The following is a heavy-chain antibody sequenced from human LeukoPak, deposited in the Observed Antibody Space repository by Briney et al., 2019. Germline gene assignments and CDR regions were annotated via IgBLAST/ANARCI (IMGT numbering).Heavy chain of an antibody. Sequence: GASVTVSCKASAYTFTSYYMHWVRQAPGQGLEWMGLINPSGGSTSYAQKFQGRVTMTRDISTSTVYMELSRLRSEDTAVYYCARDQETSVAGTARGLFDHWGQGTLVTVSS. CDR2: INPSGGST. J-gene: IGHJ5*02. D-gene: IGHD6-19*01. CDR3: ARDQETSVAGTARGLFDH. CDR1: AYTFTSYY. V-gene: IGHV1-46*01.